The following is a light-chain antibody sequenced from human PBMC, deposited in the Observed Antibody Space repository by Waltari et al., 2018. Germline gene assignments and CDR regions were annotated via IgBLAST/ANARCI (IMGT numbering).Light chain of an antibody. Sequence: QSALTQPRSVSGSPGQSVTISYTGATSDVGGFTYVSWYQQHPGKAPKLMIYDVSKRPSGVPDRFSGSKSGYTASLTISGLQAEDEADYYCCSYAASYVVFGGGTKLTVL. CDR3: CSYAASYVV. J-gene: IGLJ2*01. V-gene: IGLV2-11*01. CDR1: TSDVGGFTY. CDR2: DVS.